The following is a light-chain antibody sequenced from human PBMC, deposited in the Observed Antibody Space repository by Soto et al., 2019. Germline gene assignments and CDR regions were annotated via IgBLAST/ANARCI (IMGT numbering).Light chain of an antibody. J-gene: IGKJ2*01. Sequence: IQMTQSPSTLSASVGDRVTITCRASQSISSWLAWYQQKPGKAPKLLIYDGSSLESGVPSRFSGSGSGTEFTLTISSLQPDDFATYYCQQNNSYYTFGQGTKLEIK. V-gene: IGKV1-5*01. CDR3: QQNNSYYT. CDR2: DGS. CDR1: QSISSW.